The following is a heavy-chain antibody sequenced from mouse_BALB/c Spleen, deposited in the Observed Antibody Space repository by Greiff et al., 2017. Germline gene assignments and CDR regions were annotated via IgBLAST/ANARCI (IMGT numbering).Heavy chain of an antibody. D-gene: IGHD2-4*01. CDR1: GYTFTDYN. J-gene: IGHJ4*01. V-gene: IGHV1S29*02. CDR2: IYPYNGGT. CDR3: ARRGYDYDGDYAMDY. Sequence: EVQLVESGPELVKPGASVKISCKASGYTFTDYNMHWVKQSHGKSLEWIGYIYPYNGGTGYNQKFKSKATLTVDNSSSTAYMELRSLTSEDSAVYYCARRGYDYDGDYAMDYWGQGTSVTVSS.